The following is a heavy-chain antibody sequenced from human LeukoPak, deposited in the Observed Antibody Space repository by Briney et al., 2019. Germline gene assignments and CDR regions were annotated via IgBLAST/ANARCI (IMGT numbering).Heavy chain of an antibody. CDR2: ISASGDVT. Sequence: PGGSLRLSCAASRFSFSAYPMGWARRAPGKGLEWVSGISASGDVTFHADPVKGRFTISRDNSKNTLYLQMNSLRAEDAAEYYCAKSLLTTASGTGRAFDIWGQGTMVTVSS. D-gene: IGHD1-26*01. J-gene: IGHJ3*02. CDR1: RFSFSAYP. V-gene: IGHV3-23*01. CDR3: AKSLLTTASGTGRAFDI.